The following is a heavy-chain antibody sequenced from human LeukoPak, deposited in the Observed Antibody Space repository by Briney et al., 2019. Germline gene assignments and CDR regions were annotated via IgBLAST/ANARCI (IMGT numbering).Heavy chain of an antibody. V-gene: IGHV4-31*03. Sequence: SETLSLTCTVSGGSISSGGYYWSWIRQHPGKGLEWIGYIYYSGSTYYNPSLKSRVTISVDTSKNQFSLKLSSVTAADTAVYYCAREPLRAESRWFDPWGQGILVTVSS. CDR2: IYYSGST. J-gene: IGHJ5*02. CDR1: GGSISSGGYY. CDR3: AREPLRAESRWFDP. D-gene: IGHD1-26*01.